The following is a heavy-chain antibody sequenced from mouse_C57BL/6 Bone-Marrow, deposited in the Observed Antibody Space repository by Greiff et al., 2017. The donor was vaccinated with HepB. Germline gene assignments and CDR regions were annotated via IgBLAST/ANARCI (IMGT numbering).Heavy chain of an antibody. J-gene: IGHJ1*03. CDR2: ISSGSSTI. CDR1: GFTFSDYG. D-gene: IGHD1-1*01. CDR3: ARQGYYYGSSFRYFDV. V-gene: IGHV5-17*01. Sequence: EVHGVESGGGLVKPGGSLKLSCAASGFTFSDYGMHWVRQATEKGLEWVAYISSGSSTIYYADTVKGRFTISRDNAKNTLFLQMTSLRSEDTAMYYCARQGYYYGSSFRYFDVWGTGTTVTVSS.